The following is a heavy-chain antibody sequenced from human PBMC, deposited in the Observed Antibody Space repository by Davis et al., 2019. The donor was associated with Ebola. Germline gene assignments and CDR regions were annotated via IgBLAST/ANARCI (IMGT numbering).Heavy chain of an antibody. J-gene: IGHJ6*04. Sequence: HTGGSLRLSCAASGFTFSSYWMHWVRQAPGKGLVWVSCINRDGSTTTYADSVKGRFTISRDNAKNTLYLQMNNLRVEDTAVYYCASSYGMDVWGKGTTVTVSS. CDR3: ASSYGMDV. CDR2: INRDGSTT. V-gene: IGHV3-74*03. CDR1: GFTFSSYW.